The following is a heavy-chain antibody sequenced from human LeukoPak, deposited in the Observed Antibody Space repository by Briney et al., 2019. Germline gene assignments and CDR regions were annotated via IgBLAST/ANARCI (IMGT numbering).Heavy chain of an antibody. CDR3: ARERSYYYYYMDV. CDR1: GFTVFSNY. Sequence: PGGSLRLSCAASGFTVFSNYMSWVRQAPGKGLEWVSVIYSDGTTYYAGSVQGRFTISRDNSKNTVYLQMKSLRAEDTAVYFCARERSYYYYYMDVWGKGTTVTVSS. V-gene: IGHV3-53*01. J-gene: IGHJ6*03. D-gene: IGHD3-10*01. CDR2: IYSDGTT.